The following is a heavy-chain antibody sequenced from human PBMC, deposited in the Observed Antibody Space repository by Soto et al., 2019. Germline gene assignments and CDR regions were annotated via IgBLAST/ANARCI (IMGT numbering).Heavy chain of an antibody. CDR2: INAGNGNT. V-gene: IGHV1-3*01. J-gene: IGHJ4*02. D-gene: IGHD6-19*01. CDR3: ARAPAVAGFFDY. Sequence: GASVKVSCKASGYTFTSYAMHWVRQAPGQRLEWMGWINAGNGNTKYSQKFQGRVTITRDTSASTAYMELRSLRSDDTAVYYCARAPAVAGFFDYWGQGTLVTVSS. CDR1: GYTFTSYA.